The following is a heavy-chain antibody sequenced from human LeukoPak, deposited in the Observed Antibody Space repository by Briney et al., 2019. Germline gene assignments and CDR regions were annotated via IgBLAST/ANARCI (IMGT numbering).Heavy chain of an antibody. Sequence: GGSLRLSCAASGFTFSSYGMHWVRQAPGKGLEWVAVISYDGSNKYYADSVKGRFTISRDNSKNTLYLQMNSLRAEDTAVYYCARDPNFDWLLFDPWGQGTLVTVSS. CDR3: ARDPNFDWLLFDP. CDR1: GFTFSSYG. V-gene: IGHV3-30*03. CDR2: ISYDGSNK. D-gene: IGHD3-9*01. J-gene: IGHJ5*02.